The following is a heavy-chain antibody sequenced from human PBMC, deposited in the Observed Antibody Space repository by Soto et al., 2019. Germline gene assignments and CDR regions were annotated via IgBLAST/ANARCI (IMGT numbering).Heavy chain of an antibody. CDR2: ISSSSSYI. Sequence: EVQLVESGGGLVKPGGSLRLSCAASGFTFSSYSMNWVRQAPGKGLEWVSSISSSSSYIYYADSVKGRFTISRDNAKNSLYLQMNSLRAEATAVYYCARQIAALADGMDVWGQGTTVTVSS. D-gene: IGHD6-6*01. CDR1: GFTFSSYS. J-gene: IGHJ6*02. CDR3: ARQIAALADGMDV. V-gene: IGHV3-21*01.